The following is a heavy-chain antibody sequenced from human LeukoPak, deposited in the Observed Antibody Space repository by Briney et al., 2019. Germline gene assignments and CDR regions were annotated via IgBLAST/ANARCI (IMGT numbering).Heavy chain of an antibody. CDR1: GYTFTSYG. CDR3: ARRTIFGVVTTGGYYFDY. CDR2: ISAYNGKT. J-gene: IGHJ4*02. Sequence: ASGKVSCKASGYTFTSYGISCVGQAPGQGREGRGWISAYNGKTNYAQKLQGRLTMTTDTSTSTAYMELRSLRSADTAVYYCARRTIFGVVTTGGYYFDYWGQGTLVTVSS. V-gene: IGHV1-18*01. D-gene: IGHD3-3*01.